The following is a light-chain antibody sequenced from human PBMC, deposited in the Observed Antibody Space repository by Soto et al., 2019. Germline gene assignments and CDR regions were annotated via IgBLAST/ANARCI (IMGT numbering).Light chain of an antibody. Sequence: IQLTQSPFSLSESLGERVTLTCRASQGISSYLGWYQQKPGKAPNLLIYDASTLHSGVPSRFSGGGSGTDFTLTISSLQPEDFATYYCQQVNVYPSTFGGGTKVDIK. CDR2: DAS. V-gene: IGKV1-9*01. J-gene: IGKJ4*01. CDR3: QQVNVYPST. CDR1: QGISSY.